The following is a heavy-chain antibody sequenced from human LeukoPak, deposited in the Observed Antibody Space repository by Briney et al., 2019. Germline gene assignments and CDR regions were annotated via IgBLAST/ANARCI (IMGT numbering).Heavy chain of an antibody. D-gene: IGHD4-17*01. Sequence: SETLSLTCTASGGSISSSSYYWGWIRQPPGKGLEWIGNIYYSGSTYYNPSLKSRVTISVDTSKNQFSLKLSSVTAADTAVYYCARHRVGDYGLYYFDYWGQGTLVTVSS. J-gene: IGHJ4*02. CDR2: IYYSGST. CDR1: GGSISSSSYY. CDR3: ARHRVGDYGLYYFDY. V-gene: IGHV4-39*01.